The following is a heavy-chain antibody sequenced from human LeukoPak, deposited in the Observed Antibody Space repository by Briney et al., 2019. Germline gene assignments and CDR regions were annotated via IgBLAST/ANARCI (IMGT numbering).Heavy chain of an antibody. D-gene: IGHD6-13*01. CDR3: ARLVPDYGSWYEGPYYFDY. CDR1: GYSFTSYW. Sequence: GESLQISCQGSGYSFTSYWIGWVRQMPGKGLEWMGIIYPGDSDTRYSPSFQGQVTISADKSISTAYLQWSSLKASDTAMYYCARLVPDYGSWYEGPYYFDYWGQGTLVTVSS. CDR2: IYPGDSDT. J-gene: IGHJ4*02. V-gene: IGHV5-51*01.